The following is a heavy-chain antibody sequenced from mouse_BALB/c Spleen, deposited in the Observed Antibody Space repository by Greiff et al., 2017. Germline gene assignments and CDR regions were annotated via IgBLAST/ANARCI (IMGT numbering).Heavy chain of an antibody. CDR2: ISSGGST. CDR1: GFTFSSYA. J-gene: IGHJ2*01. CDR3: AREYYYPFDY. V-gene: IGHV5-6-5*01. D-gene: IGHD1-1*01. Sequence: EVKVVESGGGLVKPGGSLKLSCAASGFTFSSYAMSWVRQTPEKRLEWVASISSGGSTYYPDSVKGRFTISRDNARNILYLQMSSLRSEDTAMYYCAREYYYPFDYWGQGTTLTVSS.